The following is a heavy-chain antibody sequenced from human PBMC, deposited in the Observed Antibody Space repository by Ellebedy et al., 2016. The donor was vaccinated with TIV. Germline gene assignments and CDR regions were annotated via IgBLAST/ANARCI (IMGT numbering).Heavy chain of an antibody. CDR1: GFTFSNYA. D-gene: IGHD5-24*01. CDR2: ISGSAGFT. CDR3: AKVFLGSNYNWFDP. J-gene: IGHJ5*02. Sequence: PGGSLRLSCAASGFTFSNYAMSWVRQAPGKGLEWVSTISGSAGFTYYADSVKGRVTISRDNFKNTLYLQINSLRAEDTAVYYWAKVFLGSNYNWFDPWGQGTLVTVSS. V-gene: IGHV3-23*01.